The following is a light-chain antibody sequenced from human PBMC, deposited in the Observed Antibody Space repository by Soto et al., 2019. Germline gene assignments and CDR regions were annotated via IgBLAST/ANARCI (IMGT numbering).Light chain of an antibody. V-gene: IGKV1-5*01. J-gene: IGKJ1*01. CDR3: QHYNSYPST. CDR2: DAS. CDR1: QNINRW. Sequence: DIQMTQSPSTLSASVGDRVTITCRASQNINRWLAWYQHKPGKAPKVLIYDASSLESGVPSSFSGSGSGTEFTLTISSLQPFDFATYYCQHYNSYPSTFGQATMV.